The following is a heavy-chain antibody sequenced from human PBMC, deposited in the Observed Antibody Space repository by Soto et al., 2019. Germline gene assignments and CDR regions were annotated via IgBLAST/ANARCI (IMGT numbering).Heavy chain of an antibody. D-gene: IGHD3-22*01. CDR1: GYTFTSYY. CDR3: ARDGRGYYDSSGYYPFDY. V-gene: IGHV1-46*01. CDR2: INPSGGST. Sequence: ASVKVSCKASGYTFTSYYMHWVRQAPGQGLEWMGIINPSGGSTSYAQEFQGRVTMTRDTSTSTVYMELSSLRSEDTAVYYCARDGRGYYDSSGYYPFDYWGQGTLVTVSS. J-gene: IGHJ4*02.